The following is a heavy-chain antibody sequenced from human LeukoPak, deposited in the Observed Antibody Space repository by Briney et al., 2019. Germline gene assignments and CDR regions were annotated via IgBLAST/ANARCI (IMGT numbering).Heavy chain of an antibody. CDR1: GFTFSSYG. V-gene: IGHV3-30*18. D-gene: IGHD5-12*01. CDR3: AKDWGAYVFDS. J-gene: IGHJ4*02. Sequence: GRSLRLSCAASGFTFSSYGMHWVRQAPGKGLEWVAVISYDGSNKYYADSVKGRFTISRDNFKNTLYLQMNSLRTEDSALYYCAKDWGAYVFDSWGQGTLVTVSS. CDR2: ISYDGSNK.